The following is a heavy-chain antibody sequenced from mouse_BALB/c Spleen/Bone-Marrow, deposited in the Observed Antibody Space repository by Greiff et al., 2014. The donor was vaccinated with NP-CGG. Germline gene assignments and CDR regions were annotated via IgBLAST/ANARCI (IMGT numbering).Heavy chain of an antibody. CDR2: IYPSDSYT. CDR1: GYTFTSYW. D-gene: IGHD3-3*01. V-gene: IGHV1-69*02. Sequence: VQLQQSGAELVRHGASVKLSCKASGYTFTSYWINWVKQRPGQGLEWIGSIYPSDSYTNYNQKFKDKATLTVDKSSSTAYMQLSSPTSEDSAVYYCTRGTRYYFDYWGQGTTLTVSS. CDR3: TRGTRYYFDY. J-gene: IGHJ2*01.